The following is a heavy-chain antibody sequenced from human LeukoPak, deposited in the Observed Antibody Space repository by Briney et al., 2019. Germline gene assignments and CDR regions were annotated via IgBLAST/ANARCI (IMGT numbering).Heavy chain of an antibody. V-gene: IGHV4-59*01. J-gene: IGHJ6*03. CDR1: GGSFSGYY. CDR2: IYYSGYT. D-gene: IGHD3-16*01. Sequence: SETLSLTCAVYGGSFSGYYWSWIRQPPGKGLKWIGNIYYSGYTTYSPSLRSRVTISVDTSKNQFSLKLSSVTAAATAVYYCARETSQKGAHYMDVWGKGTTITISS. CDR3: ARETSQKGAHYMDV.